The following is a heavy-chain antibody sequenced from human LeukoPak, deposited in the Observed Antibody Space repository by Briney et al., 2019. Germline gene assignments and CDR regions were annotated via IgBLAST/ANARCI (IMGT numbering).Heavy chain of an antibody. CDR3: ARAPHGMDV. CDR2: IYYSGST. V-gene: IGHV4-30-4*01. J-gene: IGHJ6*02. Sequence: SQTLSLTCTVSGGSISSGNYYYNWIRQPPGKGLEWIGYIYYSGSTYYNPSLKSRVTISLDTSKNQFSLELSSVTAADTAVYYCARAPHGMDVWGQGTTVTVSS. CDR1: GGSISSGNYY.